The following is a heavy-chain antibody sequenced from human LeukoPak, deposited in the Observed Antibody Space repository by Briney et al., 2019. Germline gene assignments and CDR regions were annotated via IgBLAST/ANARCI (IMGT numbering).Heavy chain of an antibody. CDR3: ARDHRENWETYYFDY. CDR2: ISYDGSNK. CDR1: GFTFNNYA. Sequence: TGRSLRLSCAASGFTFNNYAMHWVRQAPGEGLERVAVISYDGSNKYYADSVKGRFTISRDNSKNTLYLQVNSLRAEDTAVYYCARDHRENWETYYFDYWGQGTLVTVSS. D-gene: IGHD7-27*01. J-gene: IGHJ4*02. V-gene: IGHV3-30-3*01.